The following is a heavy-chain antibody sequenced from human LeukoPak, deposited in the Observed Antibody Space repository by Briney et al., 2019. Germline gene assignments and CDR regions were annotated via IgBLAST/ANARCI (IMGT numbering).Heavy chain of an antibody. D-gene: IGHD6-19*01. V-gene: IGHV3-23*01. CDR1: GFTFSSYA. CDR2: ISNSGTYT. Sequence: GGSLRLSCAASGFTFSSYAMSWVRQSPGRGLEWVSAISNSGTYTYYADSVKGRFTISRDNSKNTLYPQMNSLRAEDTAKYYCAKETQAVGGTRDYWGQGTLVTVSS. J-gene: IGHJ4*02. CDR3: AKETQAVGGTRDY.